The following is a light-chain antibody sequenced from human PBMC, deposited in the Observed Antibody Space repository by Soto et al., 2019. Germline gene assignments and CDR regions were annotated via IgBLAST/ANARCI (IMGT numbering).Light chain of an antibody. CDR2: KVT. Sequence: QSVLTQPASVSGSLGQSITISCTGTTSDIGGHDYVSWYQQHPGKAPRLIIFKVTGRPSGVSIRFSGSKSGNTASLTISGLQAEDEADYSCSSYSNTTRGVFGDGTKVTVL. CDR3: SSYSNTTRGV. CDR1: TSDIGGHDY. J-gene: IGLJ1*01. V-gene: IGLV2-14*01.